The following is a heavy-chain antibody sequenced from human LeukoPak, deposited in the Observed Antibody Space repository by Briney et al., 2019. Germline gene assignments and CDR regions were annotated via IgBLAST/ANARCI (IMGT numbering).Heavy chain of an antibody. J-gene: IGHJ4*02. Sequence: GGSLRLSCAASGFTVSSNYMNWVRQAPGKGLEWVSVIYGGGNIYYADSVKGRFTISRDNAKNSLYLQMNSLRAEDTAVYYCARDYGITGTIPPDFDYWGQGTLVTVSS. V-gene: IGHV3-53*01. D-gene: IGHD1-7*01. CDR1: GFTVSSNY. CDR3: ARDYGITGTIPPDFDY. CDR2: IYGGGNI.